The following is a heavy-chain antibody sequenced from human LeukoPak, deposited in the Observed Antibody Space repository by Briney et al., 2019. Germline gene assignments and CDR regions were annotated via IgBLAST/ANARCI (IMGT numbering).Heavy chain of an antibody. CDR1: GFTFSSYG. CDR3: AREGELGYCSGGSCYFYGMDV. V-gene: IGHV3-33*01. J-gene: IGHJ6*02. D-gene: IGHD2-15*01. Sequence: GRSLRLSCAASGFTFSSYGMHWVRQAPGKGLEWVAVIWYDGSNKYYADSVKGRFTISRDNSKNTLYLQMNSLRAEDTAVYYCAREGELGYCSGGSCYFYGMDVWGQGTTVTVSS. CDR2: IWYDGSNK.